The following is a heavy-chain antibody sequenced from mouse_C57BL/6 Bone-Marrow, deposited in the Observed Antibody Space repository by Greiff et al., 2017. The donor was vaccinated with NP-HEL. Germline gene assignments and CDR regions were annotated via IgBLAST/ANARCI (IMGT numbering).Heavy chain of an antibody. CDR3: AKDWXYFDH. J-gene: IGHJ2*01. Sequence: VQLQQSGASVKISCKASGYAFSSYWMNWVKQRPGKGLEWIGQIYPGDGDTNYNGKFKGKATLTADKSSSTAYMQLSSLTSEDSAVSFCAKDWXYFDHRGQGTTPTGSS. V-gene: IGHV1-80*01. CDR1: GYAFSSYW. CDR2: IYPGDGDT. D-gene: IGHD4-1*01.